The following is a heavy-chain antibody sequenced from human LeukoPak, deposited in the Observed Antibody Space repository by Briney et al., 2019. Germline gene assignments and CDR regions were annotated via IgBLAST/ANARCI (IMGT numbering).Heavy chain of an antibody. CDR2: ISGSGGST. D-gene: IGHD5-18*01. CDR3: AKGTRTGYSYGKFDY. J-gene: IGHJ4*02. V-gene: IGHV3-23*01. CDR1: GFTFSSYA. Sequence: GGSLRLSCAASGFTFSSYAMSWVRQAPGKGLEWVSAISGSGGSTYYADSVKGWFTISRDNSKNTLYLQMNSLRAEDTAVYYCAKGTRTGYSYGKFDYWGQGTLVTVSS.